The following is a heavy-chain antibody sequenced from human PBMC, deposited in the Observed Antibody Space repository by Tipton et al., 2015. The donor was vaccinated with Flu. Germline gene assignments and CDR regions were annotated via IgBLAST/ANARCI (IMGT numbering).Heavy chain of an antibody. CDR2: IYHSGST. V-gene: IGHV4-30-2*01. J-gene: IGHJ4*02. CDR3: ARALWIEGYFDY. Sequence: LRLSCAVSGGSISSGSYSWSWIRRPPGKGLEWIGYIYHSGSTYYNPSLKSRVTISVDRSKNQFSLKLSSVTAADTAVYYCARALWIEGYFDYWGQGTLVTVSS. CDR1: GGSISSGSYS. D-gene: IGHD3-3*01.